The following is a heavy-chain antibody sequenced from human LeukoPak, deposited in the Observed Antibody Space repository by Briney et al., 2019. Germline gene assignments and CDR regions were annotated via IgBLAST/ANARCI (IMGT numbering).Heavy chain of an antibody. CDR3: ARSPQATVTGREYYYYYMDG. J-gene: IGHJ6*03. Sequence: GGSLRLSCAASGFTFSSYSMNWVRQAPGKGLEWVSSISSSGNYIYYVDSVKGRFTISRDNAKNSLYLQMNSLSAEDTALYYCARSPQATVTGREYYYYYMDGWGKGTTVTVSS. V-gene: IGHV3-21*01. CDR2: ISSSGNYI. CDR1: GFTFSSYS. D-gene: IGHD4-17*01.